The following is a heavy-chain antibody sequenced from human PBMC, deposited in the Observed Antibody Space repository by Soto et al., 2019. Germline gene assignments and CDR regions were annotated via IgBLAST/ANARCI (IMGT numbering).Heavy chain of an antibody. CDR3: ARGANFPDY. Sequence: EVQLVESGGGLVQPGGSLRLSCAASGLTVSGNYMNWVCQAPGKGLEWVSLIYRGNNTYYSDSVKGRFTISRHNSENTLYLQMNSLRADDTAVYYCARGANFPDYWGRGTLVTVSS. J-gene: IGHJ4*02. CDR2: IYRGNNT. CDR1: GLTVSGNY. V-gene: IGHV3-53*04.